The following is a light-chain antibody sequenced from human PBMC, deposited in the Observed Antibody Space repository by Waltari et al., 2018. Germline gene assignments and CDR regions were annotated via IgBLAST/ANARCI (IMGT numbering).Light chain of an antibody. V-gene: IGKV1-8*01. CDR1: QGISSY. J-gene: IGKJ1*01. CDR3: QQYYSYPWT. CDR2: AAS. Sequence: AIRITQSPSSLSASTGDRVTITCRASQGISSYLAWYQQKPGKAPKLLIYAASTLQSGVPSRFSGSGSGTDFTLTISCLQSEGFATYYCQQYYSYPWTFGQGTKVEIK.